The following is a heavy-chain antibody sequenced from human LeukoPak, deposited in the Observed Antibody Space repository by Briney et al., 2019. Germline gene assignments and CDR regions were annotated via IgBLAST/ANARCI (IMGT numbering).Heavy chain of an antibody. J-gene: IGHJ4*02. CDR2: INHSGST. V-gene: IGHV4-34*01. D-gene: IGHD2-2*01. CDR3: ARGMPYYFDY. CDR1: GGSFSGYY. Sequence: PSETLSLTCAVYGGSFSGYYWGWIRQPPGKGLEWIGEINHSGSTNYNPSLKSRVTISIDTSKNQFSLRLNSVTAADTAVYYCARGMPYYFDYWGQGTLVTVSS.